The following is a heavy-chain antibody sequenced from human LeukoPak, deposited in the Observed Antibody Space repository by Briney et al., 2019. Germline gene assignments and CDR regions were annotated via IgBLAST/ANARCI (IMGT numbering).Heavy chain of an antibody. Sequence: GGSLRLSCAASGFTFSSYSMNWVRQAPGKGLEWVSSISSSSSYIYYADSVKGRFTISRDNAKNSLYLQMNSLRAEDTAVYYCARQYPAAYYFDYWGQGTLVTVSP. CDR3: ARQYPAAYYFDY. V-gene: IGHV3-21*01. J-gene: IGHJ4*02. D-gene: IGHD2-2*01. CDR2: ISSSSSYI. CDR1: GFTFSSYS.